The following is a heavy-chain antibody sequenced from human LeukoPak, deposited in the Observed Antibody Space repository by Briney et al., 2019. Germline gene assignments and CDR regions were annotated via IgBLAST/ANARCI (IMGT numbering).Heavy chain of an antibody. J-gene: IGHJ5*02. CDR3: ATSRGGS. CDR2: IKLDASEK. D-gene: IGHD3-16*01. CDR1: GFSFSDSW. Sequence: GGSLRLSCAASGFSFSDSWMNWVRQAPGKGLEWVANIKLDASEKYYVDSVKGRFAISRDNAKNTLYLQMNGLRAEDTAVYYCATSRGGSWGQGILVTVSS. V-gene: IGHV3-7*01.